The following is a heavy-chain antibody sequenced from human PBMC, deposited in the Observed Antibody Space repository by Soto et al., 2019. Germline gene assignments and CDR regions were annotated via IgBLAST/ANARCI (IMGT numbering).Heavy chain of an antibody. V-gene: IGHV3-66*01. CDR3: ARDGGSYGHGPLGY. Sequence: EVPLVESGGGLVQPGGSLRLSCAASGFTVSSNYMTWVRQVPGKGLEWVSVIYSGGSTYYADSVKGRFTISRDNSKNTLYLQMTSLRAEDTAVYYCARDGGSYGHGPLGYWGQGTLVTVSS. J-gene: IGHJ4*02. D-gene: IGHD4-17*01. CDR2: IYSGGST. CDR1: GFTVSSNY.